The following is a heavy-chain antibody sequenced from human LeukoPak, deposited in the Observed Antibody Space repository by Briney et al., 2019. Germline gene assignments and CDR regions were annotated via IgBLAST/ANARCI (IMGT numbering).Heavy chain of an antibody. CDR3: VRDSNYHPDC. D-gene: IGHD4-11*01. Sequence: GGSLKLSCAASGFTFGDYWMHWVRQAPGKGLVWVSRIISDGSSASYADSVKGRFTMSRDNAKNTLHLQMNSLRVEDTAVYYCVRDSNYHPDCWGQGTLVTVSS. CDR2: IISDGSSA. J-gene: IGHJ4*02. CDR1: GFTFGDYW. V-gene: IGHV3-74*01.